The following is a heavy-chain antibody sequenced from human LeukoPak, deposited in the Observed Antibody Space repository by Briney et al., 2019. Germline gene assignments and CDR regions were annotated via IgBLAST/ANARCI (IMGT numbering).Heavy chain of an antibody. J-gene: IGHJ4*02. CDR1: GYTFTGYY. V-gene: IGHV1-2*06. Sequence: ASVKVSCKASGYTFTGYYMHWVRQAPGQGLEWMGRINPNSGGTNYAQKFQGRVTMTRDTSISTAYMELSRLRSDDTAVYYCAKIVDCYDSSGYYFDYWGQGTLVTVSS. CDR2: INPNSGGT. CDR3: AKIVDCYDSSGYYFDY. D-gene: IGHD3-22*01.